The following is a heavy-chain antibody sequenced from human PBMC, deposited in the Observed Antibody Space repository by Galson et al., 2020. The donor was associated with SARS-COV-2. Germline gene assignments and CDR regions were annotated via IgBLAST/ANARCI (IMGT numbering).Heavy chain of an antibody. Sequence: GGSLRLSCAASGFIFSSYSIHWVRQAPGKGLEWVAVISYDGRNKYYADSLKGRFTISRDNSKNTVYLQMNSLRADDTAVYYCARPLSGSYCAAFDYWGQGTLVTVSS. D-gene: IGHD1-26*01. CDR1: GFIFSSYS. CDR3: ARPLSGSYCAAFDY. J-gene: IGHJ4*02. V-gene: IGHV3-30*04. CDR2: ISYDGRNK.